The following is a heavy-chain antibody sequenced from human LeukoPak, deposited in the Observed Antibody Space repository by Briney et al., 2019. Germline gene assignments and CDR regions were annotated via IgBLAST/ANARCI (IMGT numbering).Heavy chain of an antibody. CDR2: IYYSGST. V-gene: IGHV4-59*08. CDR1: GGSISGYY. D-gene: IGHD6-19*01. Sequence: PSETLSLTCTVSGGSISGYYWSWIRQPPGKGLEWIGYIYYSGSTNHNPSLKSRVTISVDTSKNQFSLKMNSVTAADTAVYYCARLASSGWSHCDYWGQGTLVTVSS. CDR3: ARLASSGWSHCDY. J-gene: IGHJ4*02.